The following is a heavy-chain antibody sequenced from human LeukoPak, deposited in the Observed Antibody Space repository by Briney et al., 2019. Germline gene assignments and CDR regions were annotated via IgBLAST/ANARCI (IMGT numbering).Heavy chain of an antibody. J-gene: IGHJ4*02. CDR2: INYSGST. CDR1: GGSISSYY. CDR3: ARGVSSLGGSARANDY. Sequence: SETLSPTCTVSGGSISSYYWTWIRQPPGKGLEWIGYINYSGSTNYSPSLKSRVTISVDTSKNQFSLKLSSVTAADTAVYYCARGVSSLGGSARANDYWGQGTLVTVSS. D-gene: IGHD2-15*01. V-gene: IGHV4-59*01.